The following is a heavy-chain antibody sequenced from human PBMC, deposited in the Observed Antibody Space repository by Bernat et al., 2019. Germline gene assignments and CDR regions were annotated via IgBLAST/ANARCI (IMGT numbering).Heavy chain of an antibody. CDR1: GFTFTDYR. CDR3: ARGGWSHGFDI. D-gene: IGHD3-3*01. Sequence: EVLLVESGGGLVQPGGSLRLSCAASGFTFTDYRMHWVRQAPGKGLVWVSRINNDGSDTIYADSVKGRFTLSRDNAKNTLYLQMNSLRVEDTAVYYCARGGWSHGFDIWGQGTMVTVSS. CDR2: INNDGSDT. J-gene: IGHJ3*02. V-gene: IGHV3-74*01.